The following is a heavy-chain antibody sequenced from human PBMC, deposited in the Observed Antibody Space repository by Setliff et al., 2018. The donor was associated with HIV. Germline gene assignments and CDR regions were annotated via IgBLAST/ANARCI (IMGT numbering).Heavy chain of an antibody. V-gene: IGHV1-2*02. CDR1: GYTFTDYF. CDR3: ARIPCSGGNCYRPPNHYHMDV. D-gene: IGHD2-15*01. J-gene: IGHJ6*03. CDR2: ISPHNADK. Sequence: ASVKVSCKASGYTFTDYFLHWVRQAPGQGLEWMGWISPHNADKNIPQRFRGRVTLTRDTSISTAYMELRGLTTDDAAVYYCARIPCSGGNCYRPPNHYHMDVWGQGTTVTVSS.